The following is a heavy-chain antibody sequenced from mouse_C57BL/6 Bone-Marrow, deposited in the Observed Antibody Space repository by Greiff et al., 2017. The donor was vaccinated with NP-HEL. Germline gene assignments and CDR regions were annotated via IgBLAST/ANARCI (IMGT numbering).Heavy chain of an antibody. CDR1: GFTFSNYW. CDR2: IRLKSDNYAT. J-gene: IGHJ2*01. CDR3: TGPHYYGSRGDY. D-gene: IGHD1-1*01. Sequence: EVKVEESGGGLVQPGGSMKLSCVASGFTFSNYWMNWVRQSPEKGLEWVAQIRLKSDNYATHYAESVKGRFTISRDDSKSSVYLQMNNLRAEDTGIYYCTGPHYYGSRGDYWGQGTTLTVSS. V-gene: IGHV6-3*01.